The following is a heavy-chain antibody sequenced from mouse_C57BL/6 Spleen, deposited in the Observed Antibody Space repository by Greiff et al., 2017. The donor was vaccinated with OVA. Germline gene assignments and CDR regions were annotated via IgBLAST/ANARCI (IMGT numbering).Heavy chain of an antibody. CDR3: ARGDVDY. V-gene: IGHV1-26*01. D-gene: IGHD3-3*01. CDR2: INPNNGGT. J-gene: IGHJ2*01. Sequence: VQLQQSGPELVKPGASVKISCKASGYTFTDYYMNWVKQSHGKSLEWIGDINPNNGGTSYNQKFKGKATLTVDKSSSTAYMELRSLTSEDSAVYYCARGDVDYWGQGTTLTVAS. CDR1: GYTFTDYY.